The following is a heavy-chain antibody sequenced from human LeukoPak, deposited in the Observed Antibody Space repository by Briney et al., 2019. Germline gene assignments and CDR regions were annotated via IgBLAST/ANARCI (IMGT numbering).Heavy chain of an antibody. Sequence: ASVKVSCKASGYTFTGYYMHWVRQAPGQGLEGMGWINPNSGGTNYAQTFQGRVTMTRDTSISTAYMQLSRLRSDDTAVYYCARGAGVNTDMVIGYWGQGTLVTVSS. J-gene: IGHJ4*02. CDR1: GYTFTGYY. D-gene: IGHD5-18*01. V-gene: IGHV1-2*02. CDR2: INPNSGGT. CDR3: ARGAGVNTDMVIGY.